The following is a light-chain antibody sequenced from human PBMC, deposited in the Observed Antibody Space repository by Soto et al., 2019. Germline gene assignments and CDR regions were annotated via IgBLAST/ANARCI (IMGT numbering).Light chain of an antibody. V-gene: IGLV2-14*01. CDR1: SSDVGGYNH. CDR2: EDS. Sequence: QSALTQPASVSGSPGQSITISCTGTSSDVGGYNHVSWYQHHPGKAPKLMIYEDSNRPSGVSNRFSGSKSGNTASLTISGLQGEDEADYYCSSYTSSSTWVFGGGTKVTVL. J-gene: IGLJ3*02. CDR3: SSYTSSSTWV.